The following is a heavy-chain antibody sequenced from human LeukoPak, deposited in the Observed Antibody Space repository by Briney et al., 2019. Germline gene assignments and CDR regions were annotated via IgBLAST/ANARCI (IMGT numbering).Heavy chain of an antibody. Sequence: PGGSLRLSCAASGFTFSSYGMHWVRQAPGKGLEYVSSISIDGGSTYYAKSVKGRFTISRDISKNTLYLQMGSLRAEDMAVYYCARGHYCGSTSCYAFDYWGQGTLVTVSS. J-gene: IGHJ4*02. V-gene: IGHV3-64*01. CDR3: ARGHYCGSTSCYAFDY. D-gene: IGHD2-2*01. CDR2: ISIDGGST. CDR1: GFTFSSYG.